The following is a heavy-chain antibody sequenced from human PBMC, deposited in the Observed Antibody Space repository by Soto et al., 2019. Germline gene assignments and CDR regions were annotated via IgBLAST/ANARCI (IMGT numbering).Heavy chain of an antibody. CDR1: GGTFSSYT. CDR3: ASVVTIFHRYYYGMDV. Sequence: QVQLVQSGAEVKKPGSSVKVSCKASGGTFSSYTISWVRQAPGQGLEWMGRIIPILGIANYAQKFQGRVTITADKSTSTAYMELSSLGSEDTAVYYCASVVTIFHRYYYGMDVWGQGTTVTVSS. V-gene: IGHV1-69*02. J-gene: IGHJ6*02. CDR2: IIPILGIA. D-gene: IGHD3-9*01.